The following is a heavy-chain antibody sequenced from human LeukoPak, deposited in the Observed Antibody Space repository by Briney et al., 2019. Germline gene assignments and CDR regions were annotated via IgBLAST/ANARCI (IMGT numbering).Heavy chain of an antibody. V-gene: IGHV4-59*10. J-gene: IGHJ4*02. CDR3: ASGWYDYFDY. D-gene: IGHD6-19*01. CDR2: IYTSGST. CDR1: GGSFSGYY. Sequence: PSETLSLTCAVYGGSFSGYYWSWIRQPAGKGLEWIGRIYTSGSTNYNPSLKSRVTMSVDTSKNQFSLKLSSVTAADTAVYYCASGWYDYFDYWGQGTLVTVSS.